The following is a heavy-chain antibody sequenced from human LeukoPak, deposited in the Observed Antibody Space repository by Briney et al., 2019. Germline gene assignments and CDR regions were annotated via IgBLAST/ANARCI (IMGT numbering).Heavy chain of an antibody. Sequence: ASVKVSCKASGYTFPSYDINWVRQATGQGLEWMGWMNPNSGNTGYAQKFQGRVTMTRNTSISTAYMELSSLRAEDTAVYYCVRSAFLTTEFYFDYWGHGTLVTVSS. V-gene: IGHV1-8*01. CDR3: VRSAFLTTEFYFDY. CDR2: MNPNSGNT. CDR1: GYTFPSYD. J-gene: IGHJ4*01. D-gene: IGHD4-11*01.